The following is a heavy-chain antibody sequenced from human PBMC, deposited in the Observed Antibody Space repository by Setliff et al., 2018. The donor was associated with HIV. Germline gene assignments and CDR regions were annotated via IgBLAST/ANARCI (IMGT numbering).Heavy chain of an antibody. CDR3: VTGPGCPVGRDPPNGY. D-gene: IGHD2-8*01. CDR2: IYASGVT. V-gene: IGHV4-61*09. Sequence: SETLSLTCNVSGNFISRDIYFWSWTRQPAGKGLEWLGHIYASGVTKHNPSLKSRVIISVDTSRSQFSLTLKSVTAADSAIYYCVTGPGCPVGRDPPNGYWGQGTLVTVSS. J-gene: IGHJ4*02. CDR1: GNFISRDIYF.